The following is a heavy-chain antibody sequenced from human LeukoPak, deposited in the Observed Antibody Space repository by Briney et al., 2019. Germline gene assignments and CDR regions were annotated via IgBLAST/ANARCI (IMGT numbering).Heavy chain of an antibody. CDR2: IWYDGSNK. V-gene: IGHV3-33*01. D-gene: IGHD3-22*01. CDR3: ARGDYYDSSGPEN. CDR1: GFTFSSYG. J-gene: IGHJ4*02. Sequence: GSLRLSCAASGFTFSSYGMHWVRPAPGKGLEWVAVIWYDGSNKYYADSVKGRFTISRDNSKNTLYLQMNSLRAEDTAVYYCARGDYYDSSGPENWGQGTLVTVSS.